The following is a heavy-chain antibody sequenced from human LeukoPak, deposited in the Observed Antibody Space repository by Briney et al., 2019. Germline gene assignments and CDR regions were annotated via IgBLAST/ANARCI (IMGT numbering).Heavy chain of an antibody. J-gene: IGHJ4*02. CDR3: ARAEGGEYYYDSSGYYGY. D-gene: IGHD3-22*01. Sequence: GGSLRLSCAASGFTFSSYWMHWVRQAPGKGLVWVSRINSDGSSTSHADSVKGRFTISRDNAKNTLYLQMNSLRAEDTAVYYCARAEGGEYYYDSSGYYGYWGQGTLVTVSS. CDR2: INSDGSST. CDR1: GFTFSSYW. V-gene: IGHV3-74*01.